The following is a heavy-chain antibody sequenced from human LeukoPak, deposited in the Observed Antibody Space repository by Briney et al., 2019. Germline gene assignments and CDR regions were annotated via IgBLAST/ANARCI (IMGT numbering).Heavy chain of an antibody. CDR3: AKGNVVVPAASTYHFDY. CDR1: GFTFSSYA. D-gene: IGHD2-2*01. CDR2: ISGSGGST. J-gene: IGHJ4*02. Sequence: GGSLRLSCAASGFTFSSYAMNWVRQAPGKGLEWFSVISGSGGSTYHADSVKGRFTISRDNSKNTLYLQMNSLRAEDTAVYYCAKGNVVVPAASTYHFDYWGQGTLVTVSS. V-gene: IGHV3-23*01.